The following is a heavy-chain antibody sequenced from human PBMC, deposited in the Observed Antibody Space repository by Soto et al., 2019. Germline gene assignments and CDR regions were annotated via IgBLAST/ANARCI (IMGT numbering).Heavy chain of an antibody. CDR3: VTTGSGSYSY. J-gene: IGHJ4*02. Sequence: PSETLSLTCTVSGGSISSGGYYWSWIRQHPGKGLEWIGYIYYSGSTYYNPSLKSRVTISVDTSKNQFSLKLSSVTAADTAVYYCVTTGSGSYSYWGQGTLVTVSS. CDR2: IYYSGST. CDR1: GGSISSGGYY. D-gene: IGHD3-10*01. V-gene: IGHV4-31*03.